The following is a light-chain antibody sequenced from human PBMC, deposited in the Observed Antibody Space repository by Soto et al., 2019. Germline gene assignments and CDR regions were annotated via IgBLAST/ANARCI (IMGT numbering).Light chain of an antibody. Sequence: QSVLTQPPSVSETPGQRVTISCSGSSSNIGSNTVNWYRQLPETAPKLLIYSNTQRPSGVPDRFSGSKSGTSASLAISGLQSEDDADYYCAVWDDRLNGCVFGTGTKLTVL. CDR1: SSNIGSNT. CDR3: AVWDDRLNGCV. J-gene: IGLJ1*01. CDR2: SNT. V-gene: IGLV1-44*01.